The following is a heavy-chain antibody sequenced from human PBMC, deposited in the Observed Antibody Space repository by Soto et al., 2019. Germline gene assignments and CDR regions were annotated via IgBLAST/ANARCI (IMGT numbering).Heavy chain of an antibody. CDR1: GFTFSNYA. J-gene: IGHJ4*02. Sequence: PGGSLRLSCAASGFTFSNYAMSWVRQAPGKGLEWVSAISSSGDSPYYADYVKGRFTVSRDNSKNTLYLQMNSLRVEDTAIYYCAKDRLGGNFDYWGQGTQVTVSS. CDR3: AKDRLGGNFDY. CDR2: ISSSGDSP. V-gene: IGHV3-23*01.